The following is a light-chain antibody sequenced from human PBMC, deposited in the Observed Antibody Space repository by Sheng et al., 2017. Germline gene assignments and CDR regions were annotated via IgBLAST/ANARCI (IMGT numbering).Light chain of an antibody. CDR1: QNIGGN. V-gene: IGKV1-39*01. CDR3: QQSYSLPLT. Sequence: DIQMTQSPSSLSASVGDRVTITCRASQNIGGNFNWYQQKPGRAPDLLIYGVSGLQSGVPSRFSGSGSGTDFTLTISSLQPEDFATYYCQQSYSLPLTFGGGTKVE. J-gene: IGKJ4*01. CDR2: GVS.